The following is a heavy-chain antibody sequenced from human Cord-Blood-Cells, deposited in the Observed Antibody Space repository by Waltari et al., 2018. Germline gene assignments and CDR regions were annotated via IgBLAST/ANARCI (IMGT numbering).Heavy chain of an antibody. V-gene: IGHV3-30-3*01. CDR2: ISYDGSNK. J-gene: IGHJ4*02. CDR3: ARDRDTGLFDY. Sequence: QVQLVESGGGVVQPGRSLRLSCAASGFTFSSYAMHWVRQAPGKGLEWVAVISYDGSNKYYADSVKGRFTISRDNSKNTLYLQMNSLRAEDTAVYYCARDRDTGLFDYWGQGTLVTVSS. D-gene: IGHD1-1*01. CDR1: GFTFSSYA.